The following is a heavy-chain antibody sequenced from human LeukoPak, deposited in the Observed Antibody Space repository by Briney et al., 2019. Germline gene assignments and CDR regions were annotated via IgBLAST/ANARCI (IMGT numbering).Heavy chain of an antibody. J-gene: IGHJ4*02. V-gene: IGHV3-15*01. CDR3: TAGTGRSDFDY. D-gene: IGHD3/OR15-3a*01. Sequence: GGSLRLSCAASGFTFSNAWMSWVRQAPGRGLEWVGRIKRKGDDGTIDYAAPVKGRLSISRDDSKKTLYLQMKSLKSEDTAVYHCTAGTGRSDFDYWGKGTLVTVSS. CDR2: IKRKGDDGTI. CDR1: GFTFSNAW.